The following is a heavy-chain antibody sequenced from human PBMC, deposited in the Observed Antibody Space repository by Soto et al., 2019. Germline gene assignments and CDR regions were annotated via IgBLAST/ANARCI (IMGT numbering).Heavy chain of an antibody. D-gene: IGHD3-10*01. V-gene: IGHV3-30*18. J-gene: IGHJ4*02. Sequence: GGSLRLSCAASGFTFSSYGMHWVRQAPGKGLEWVAVISYDGSNKYYADSVKGRFTISRDNSKNTLYLQMNSLRAEDTAVYYCAKDRKGYYYGSGSQRDRGNYFDYWGQGTLVTVSS. CDR3: AKDRKGYYYGSGSQRDRGNYFDY. CDR1: GFTFSSYG. CDR2: ISYDGSNK.